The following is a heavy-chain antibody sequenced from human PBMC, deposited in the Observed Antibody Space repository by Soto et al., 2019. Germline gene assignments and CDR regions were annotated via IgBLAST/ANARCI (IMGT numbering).Heavy chain of an antibody. V-gene: IGHV3-33*01. CDR2: IWFDGSNK. CDR1: GFTFSSYG. D-gene: IGHD2-2*01. Sequence: GGSLRLSCAASGFTFSSYGMHWVRQAPGKGLEWVALIWFDGSNKFYSDSVKGRFTISRDNSKNTLYLQMNSLRADVTAVYYCARVLEYCSSTSCAGDGMDVWGQGTTVTVSS. J-gene: IGHJ6*02. CDR3: ARVLEYCSSTSCAGDGMDV.